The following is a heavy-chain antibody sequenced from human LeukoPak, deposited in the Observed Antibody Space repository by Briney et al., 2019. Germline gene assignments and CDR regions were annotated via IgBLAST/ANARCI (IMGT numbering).Heavy chain of an antibody. CDR3: ARDYDYTMVRGVKGFDY. CDR1: EFTFSSYA. CDR2: ISYDGSNK. Sequence: QSGGSLRLSCAASEFTFSSYAIHWVRQAPGKGLEWVAVISYDGSNKYSADSVKGRFTISRDNSKNTLYLQMNSLRAEDTAVYYCARDYDYTMVRGVKGFDYWGQGTLVTVSS. D-gene: IGHD3-10*01. V-gene: IGHV3-30-3*01. J-gene: IGHJ4*02.